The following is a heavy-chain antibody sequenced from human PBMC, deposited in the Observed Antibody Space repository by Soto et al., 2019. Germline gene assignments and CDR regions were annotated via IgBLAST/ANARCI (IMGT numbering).Heavy chain of an antibody. CDR1: GFTFSNYC. J-gene: IGHJ6*03. D-gene: IGHD2-15*01. V-gene: IGHV3-74*01. CDR2: INSDGSVS. CDR3: ARGDCVGGSCSSLAGSFYYYMDV. Sequence: EVKLVESGGGLVQPGVSLRLCCEASGFTFSNYCMYWVRQAPGQGLVWVSRINSDGSVSRYADSVKGRLTISRDNVKNTLYLQMNSLRVEDTAVYYCARGDCVGGSCSSLAGSFYYYMDVWGKGTTVTVFS.